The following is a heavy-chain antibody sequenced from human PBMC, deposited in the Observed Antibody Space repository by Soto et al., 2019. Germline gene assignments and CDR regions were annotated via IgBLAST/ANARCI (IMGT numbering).Heavy chain of an antibody. CDR2: INHSGST. CDR3: ASRRAAVVVRNYYGMDV. J-gene: IGHJ6*02. Sequence: PSETLSLTCAVYGGSFSGYYWSWIRQPPGKGLEWIGEINHSGSTNYNPSLKSRVTISVDTSKNQFSLKLSSVTAADTAVYYCASRRAAVVVRNYYGMDVWGQGTTVTVS. CDR1: GGSFSGYY. V-gene: IGHV4-34*01. D-gene: IGHD3-22*01.